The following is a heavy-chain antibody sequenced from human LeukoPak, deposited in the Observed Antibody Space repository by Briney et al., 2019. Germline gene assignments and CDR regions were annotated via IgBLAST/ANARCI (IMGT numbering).Heavy chain of an antibody. D-gene: IGHD3-9*01. J-gene: IGHJ5*02. V-gene: IGHV4-39*07. CDR2: IYYSGST. CDR1: GGSISSSSYY. CDR3: ARGVYVILTGYTPDNWFDP. Sequence: SETLSLTCTVSGGSISSSSYYWGWIRQPPGKGLEWIGSIYYSGSTYYNPSLKSRVTISVDTSKNQFSLKLSSVTAADTAVYYCARGVYVILTGYTPDNWFDPWGQGTLVTVSS.